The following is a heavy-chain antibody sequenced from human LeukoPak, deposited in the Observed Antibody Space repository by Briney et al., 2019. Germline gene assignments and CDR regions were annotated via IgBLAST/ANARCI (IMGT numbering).Heavy chain of an antibody. CDR3: ARVSKGYSYGLGYYYYMDV. J-gene: IGHJ6*03. CDR1: DGSFSGYY. CDR2: IIDTGST. D-gene: IGHD5-18*01. V-gene: IGHV4-34*12. Sequence: SETLSLTCAVYDGSFSGYYWTWIRQPPGKGLEWIGEIIDTGSTKYNSSLKSRVTISVDTSKNQFSLKLSSVTAADTAVYYCARVSKGYSYGLGYYYYMDVWGKGTTATISS.